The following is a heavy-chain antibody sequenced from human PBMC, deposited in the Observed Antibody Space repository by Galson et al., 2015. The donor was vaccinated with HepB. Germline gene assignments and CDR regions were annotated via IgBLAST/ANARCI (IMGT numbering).Heavy chain of an antibody. V-gene: IGHV1-24*01. J-gene: IGHJ3*02. D-gene: IGHD2-2*01. Sequence: SVKVSCKVSGYTLTELSMHWVRQAPGKGLEWMGGFDPEDGETTYAQKFQGRVTMTEDTSTDTAYMELSSLRSEDTAVYYCATGPVVVPAASDAFDIWGQGTMVTVSS. CDR2: FDPEDGET. CDR1: GYTLTELS. CDR3: ATGPVVVPAASDAFDI.